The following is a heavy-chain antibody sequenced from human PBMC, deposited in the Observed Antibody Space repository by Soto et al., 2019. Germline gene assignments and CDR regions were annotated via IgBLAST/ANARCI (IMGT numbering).Heavy chain of an antibody. CDR2: IIPIFGTA. CDR1: GGTFSSYA. J-gene: IGHJ4*02. V-gene: IGHV1-69*13. D-gene: IGHD6-13*01. CDR3: ARLGYTGNYFDY. Sequence: SVKVSCKASGGTFSSYAISWVRQAPGQGLEWMGGIIPIFGTANYAQKFQGRVTITADESTSTAYMELSSLRSEDTAVYYCARLGYTGNYFDYWGQGTLVTVSS.